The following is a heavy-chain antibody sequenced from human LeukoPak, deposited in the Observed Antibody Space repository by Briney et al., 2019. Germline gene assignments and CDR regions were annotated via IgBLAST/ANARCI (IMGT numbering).Heavy chain of an antibody. CDR2: IYSGGST. V-gene: IGHV3-53*01. D-gene: IGHD6-19*01. CDR3: ARVRWLVRAFDI. J-gene: IGHJ3*02. Sequence: GGSLRLSCAASGFTVSSNYMSWVRQAPGKGLEWVSVIYSGGSTYYADSVKGRFTISRDNSKNTLYLQMNSLRAEDTAVYYCARVRWLVRAFDIWGQGTMATVSS. CDR1: GFTVSSNY.